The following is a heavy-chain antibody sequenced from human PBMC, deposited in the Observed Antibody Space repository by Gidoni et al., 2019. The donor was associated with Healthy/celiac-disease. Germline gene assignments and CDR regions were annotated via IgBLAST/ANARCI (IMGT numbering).Heavy chain of an antibody. V-gene: IGHV3-30*01. J-gene: IGHJ4*02. CDR2: ISYDGSNK. D-gene: IGHD5-12*01. Sequence: QVQLVESGGGVVQPGRSLRLPFAASGFTFSSYAMHWVRQAPGKGLEWGAVISYDGSNKYYADSVKGRFTISRDNSKNTLYLQMNSLRAEDTAVYYCARDSSGWLPQGGYFDYWGQGTLVTVSS. CDR1: GFTFSSYA. CDR3: ARDSSGWLPQGGYFDY.